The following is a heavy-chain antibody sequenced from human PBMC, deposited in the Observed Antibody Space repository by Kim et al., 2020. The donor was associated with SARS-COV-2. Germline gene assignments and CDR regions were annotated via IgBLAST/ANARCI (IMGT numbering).Heavy chain of an antibody. J-gene: IGHJ4*02. Sequence: SETLSLTCTVSGGSISSYYWSWIRQPPGKGLEWIGYIYYSGSTNYNPSLKSRVTISVDTSKNQFSLKLSSVTAADTAVYYCARGLEWELHLDWGQGTLVTVSS. CDR1: GGSISSYY. V-gene: IGHV4-59*13. D-gene: IGHD1-26*01. CDR2: IYYSGST. CDR3: ARGLEWELHLD.